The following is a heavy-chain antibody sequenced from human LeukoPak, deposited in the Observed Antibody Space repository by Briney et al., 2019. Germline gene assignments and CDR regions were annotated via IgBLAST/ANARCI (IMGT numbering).Heavy chain of an antibody. D-gene: IGHD2/OR15-2a*01. CDR2: INPSTGGT. Sequence: ASVKVSCKTSGYTFTGYFIHWVRQAPGLRLEWMGWINPSTGGTNYAQMFQGRVTMTRDTSISTAYMELSSLISDDTAVYYCARDQSFYDAGDQRFDYWGQGTLVTVSS. J-gene: IGHJ4*02. CDR3: ARDQSFYDAGDQRFDY. V-gene: IGHV1-2*02. CDR1: GYTFTGYF.